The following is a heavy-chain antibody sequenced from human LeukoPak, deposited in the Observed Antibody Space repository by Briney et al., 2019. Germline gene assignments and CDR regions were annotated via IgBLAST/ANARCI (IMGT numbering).Heavy chain of an antibody. CDR1: GGSISSSSYY. CDR2: IYYSGST. J-gene: IGHJ4*02. V-gene: IGHV4-39*01. CDR3: ARPGGFDY. Sequence: SETLSLTCTVSGGSISSSSYYWGWIRQPPGKGLEWIGSIYYSGSTYYNPSLKSRVTISVDTSKNQFSLKLSSVTAADTAVYYCARPGGFDYWGQGTLVTVSS.